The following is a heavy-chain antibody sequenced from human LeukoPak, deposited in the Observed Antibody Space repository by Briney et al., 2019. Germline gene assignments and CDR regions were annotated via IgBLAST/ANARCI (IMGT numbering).Heavy chain of an antibody. CDR1: GFPLSDHY. CDR2: SKHKDHRYTT. J-gene: IGHJ4*02. V-gene: IGHV3-72*01. CDR3: ARGYWMGGNCRYSDS. Sequence: PGGPLRLSCAASGFPLSDHYMEWVRRARGRGVEGVGRSKHKDHRYTTEYAVSVKGRFSISRDDSKNSRYLQMNTVKTEDTGVYYCARGYWMGGNCRYSDSWGQGTLVTVSS. D-gene: IGHD4-23*01.